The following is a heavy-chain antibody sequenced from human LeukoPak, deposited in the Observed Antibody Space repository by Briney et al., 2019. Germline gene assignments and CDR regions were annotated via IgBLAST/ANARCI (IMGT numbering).Heavy chain of an antibody. Sequence: ASVKVSCKASGYTFTGYYMHWVRQAPGQGLEWMGWINPNSGGTNYVQKFQGRVTMTRDTSISTAYMELSRLRSDDTAVYYCAGCSGGSCYLNWGQGTLVTVSS. CDR2: INPNSGGT. CDR3: AGCSGGSCYLN. J-gene: IGHJ4*02. V-gene: IGHV1-2*02. D-gene: IGHD2-15*01. CDR1: GYTFTGYY.